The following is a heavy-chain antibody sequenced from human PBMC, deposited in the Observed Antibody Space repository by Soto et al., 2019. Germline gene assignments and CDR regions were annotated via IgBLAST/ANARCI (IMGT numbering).Heavy chain of an antibody. CDR1: GFPFSSRA. CDR3: AEWARYCSGADCRA. CDR2: ISGSGTIT. J-gene: IGHJ5*02. D-gene: IGHD2-15*01. V-gene: IGHV3-23*01. Sequence: EVQLLESGGGLVQPGGSLRLSCAASGFPFSSRAMSWVRQAPGKGLEWVSDISGSGTITYYADSVKGPFTISRDTSKNTLYLQMNSLRADDTAVYYCAEWARYCSGADCRAWGQGTLVTVSS.